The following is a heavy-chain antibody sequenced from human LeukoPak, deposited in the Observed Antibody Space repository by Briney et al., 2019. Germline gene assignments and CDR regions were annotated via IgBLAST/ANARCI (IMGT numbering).Heavy chain of an antibody. D-gene: IGHD6-19*01. V-gene: IGHV5-51*01. CDR1: GYSFISYW. CDR3: AKQGSGRLVDI. CDR2: IYPCDPDT. Sequence: GESLKISCKCSGYSFISYWIGWVGQMPGKGLEWMGIIYPCDPDTRYSPSFQGQVTISADKPISPAYLQWSSLKASDTAMYYCAKQGSGRLVDIWGQGTMVTVSS. J-gene: IGHJ3*02.